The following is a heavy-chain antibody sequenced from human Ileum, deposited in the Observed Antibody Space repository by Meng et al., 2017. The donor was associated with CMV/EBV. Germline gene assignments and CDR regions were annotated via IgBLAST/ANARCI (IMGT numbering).Heavy chain of an antibody. CDR3: ARSDYSGNYFALDY. D-gene: IGHD1-26*01. CDR1: GGSISGYH. CDR2: VYSSGST. V-gene: IGHV4-4*07. J-gene: IGHJ4*02. Sequence: QLQESGPGLVKPSATLSLICSVSGGSISGYHWNWIRQSAGKGLEWIGRVYSSGSTNFNPSLKSRLTMSVDTSTNQVSLDLSSVTAADTAVYYCARSDYSGNYFALDYWGPGSLVTVSS.